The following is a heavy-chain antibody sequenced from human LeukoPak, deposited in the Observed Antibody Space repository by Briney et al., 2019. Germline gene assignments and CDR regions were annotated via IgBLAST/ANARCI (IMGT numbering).Heavy chain of an antibody. CDR1: GGSISSGSYY. V-gene: IGHV4-61*02. J-gene: IGHJ6*03. CDR2: IYTSGST. D-gene: IGHD1-7*01. Sequence: SQTLSLTCTVSGGSISSGSYYWSWIRQPAGKGLEWIGRIYTSGSTNYNPSLKSRVTISVDMSKNQFSLKLSSVTAADTAVYYCAREGDYNWNYRAYYYYYMDVWGKGTTVTVSS. CDR3: AREGDYNWNYRAYYYYYMDV.